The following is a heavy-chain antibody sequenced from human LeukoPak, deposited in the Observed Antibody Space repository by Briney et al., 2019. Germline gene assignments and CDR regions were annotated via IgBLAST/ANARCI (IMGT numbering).Heavy chain of an antibody. CDR1: GFTFSSYS. Sequence: GGSLRLSCAASGFTFSSYSMNWVRQAPGKGLEWVSSISSSSSYIYYADSVKGRFTISRDNAKNPLYLQMNSLRAEDTAVYYCARDYRVVTFDYWGQGTLVTVSS. J-gene: IGHJ4*02. CDR2: ISSSSSYI. CDR3: ARDYRVVTFDY. V-gene: IGHV3-21*01. D-gene: IGHD2-21*02.